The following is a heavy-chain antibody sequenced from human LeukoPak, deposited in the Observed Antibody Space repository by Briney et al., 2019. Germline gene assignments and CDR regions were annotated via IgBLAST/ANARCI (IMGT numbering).Heavy chain of an antibody. Sequence: GASVKVSCKASGYTFTSYDVNWVRQATGQGLEWMGWRNPNSGNTGLAQKFQGRVTLTRDTSLSTAYMELSNLRSDDTAVYCCARDEVVAAPNYFGMVVWGQGTTVSVSS. CDR1: GYTFTSYD. CDR3: ARDEVVAAPNYFGMVV. V-gene: IGHV1-8*01. CDR2: RNPNSGNT. J-gene: IGHJ6*02. D-gene: IGHD2-15*01.